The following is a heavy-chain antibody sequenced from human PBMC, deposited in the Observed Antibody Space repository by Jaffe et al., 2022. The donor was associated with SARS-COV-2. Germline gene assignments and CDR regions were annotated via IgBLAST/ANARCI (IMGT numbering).Heavy chain of an antibody. CDR2: ISYDGSNK. CDR3: AKAGATETDFDY. J-gene: IGHJ4*02. V-gene: IGHV3-30*18. CDR1: GFTFSSYG. D-gene: IGHD1-26*01. Sequence: QVQLVESGGGVVQPGRSLRLSCAASGFTFSSYGMHWVRQAPGKGLEWVAVISYDGSNKYYADSVKGRFTISRDNSKNTLYLQMNSLRAEDTAVYYCAKAGATETDFDYWGQGTLVTVSS.